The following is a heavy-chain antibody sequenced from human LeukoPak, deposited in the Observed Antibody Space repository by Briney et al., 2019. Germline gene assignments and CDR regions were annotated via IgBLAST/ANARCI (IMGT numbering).Heavy chain of an antibody. J-gene: IGHJ6*03. CDR1: GYTFTSYY. CDR3: ARDGTGVTYYYYYYYMDV. CDR2: INPSGGST. Sequence: ASVKVSCKASGYTFTSYYMHWVRQAPGQGLEWMGIINPSGGSTSYAQKFQGRVTMTRDMSTSTVYMELSSLRSEDTAVYYCARDGTGVTYYYYYYYMDVWGKGTTVTVSS. V-gene: IGHV1-46*01. D-gene: IGHD2-21*02.